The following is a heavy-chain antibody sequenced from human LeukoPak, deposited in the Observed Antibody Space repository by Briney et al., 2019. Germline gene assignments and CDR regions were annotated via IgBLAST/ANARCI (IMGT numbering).Heavy chain of an antibody. CDR2: ISGSGGST. Sequence: PGGSLRLSCAASGFTSSSYALSWVRQAPGKGLEWVSGISGSGGSTYYADSVKGRFTISRDNSKNTLYLQMNSLRAEDTAVYFCAKGDGYNYDNWFDPWGQGTLATVSS. J-gene: IGHJ5*02. CDR3: AKGDGYNYDNWFDP. V-gene: IGHV3-23*01. D-gene: IGHD5-24*01. CDR1: GFTSSSYA.